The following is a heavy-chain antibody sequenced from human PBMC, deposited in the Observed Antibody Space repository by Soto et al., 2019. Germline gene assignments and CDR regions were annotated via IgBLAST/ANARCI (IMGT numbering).Heavy chain of an antibody. CDR1: GGSFSGYY. D-gene: IGHD1-1*01. Sequence: SETLSLTCAVYGGSFSGYYWSWIRQPPGKGLEWIGEINHSGSTNYNPSLKSRVTISVDTSKNQFSLRLGSVTAADTAVYYCAGLLRGYRTPWGQGTLVTVSS. J-gene: IGHJ5*02. V-gene: IGHV4-34*01. CDR2: INHSGST. CDR3: AGLLRGYRTP.